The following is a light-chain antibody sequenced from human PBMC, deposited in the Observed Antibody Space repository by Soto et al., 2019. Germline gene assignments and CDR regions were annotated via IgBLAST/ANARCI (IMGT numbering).Light chain of an antibody. V-gene: IGKV3-20*01. CDR2: GAS. J-gene: IGKJ5*01. CDR3: QQSYSTLT. CDR1: QSVSSNY. Sequence: EIVLTQSPGTLSLSPGERATLSCRASQSVSSNYLAWYQQKPGQAPRLLIYGASSRATGIPDRFSGSGSGTDFTLTISSLQPEDFATYYCQQSYSTLTFGQGTRLEIK.